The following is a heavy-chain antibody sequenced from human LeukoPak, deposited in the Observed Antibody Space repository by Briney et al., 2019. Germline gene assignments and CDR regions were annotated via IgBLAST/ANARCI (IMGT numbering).Heavy chain of an antibody. Sequence: GGSLRLSCAASGFTFSRYAMSWVRQAPGKGLEWVSAISGNGGRTNYADSVEGRFTITRDNSKTTLYLQMNSLRAEDTAVYYCAKVAEMDTILGKFDNWGQGTLVTVSS. J-gene: IGHJ5*02. CDR1: GFTFSRYA. CDR3: AKVAEMDTILGKFDN. D-gene: IGHD5-24*01. CDR2: ISGNGGRT. V-gene: IGHV3-23*01.